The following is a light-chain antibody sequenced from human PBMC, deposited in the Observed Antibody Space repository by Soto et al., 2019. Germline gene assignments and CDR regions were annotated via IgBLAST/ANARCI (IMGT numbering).Light chain of an antibody. CDR2: KAS. CDR1: QSINTW. J-gene: IGKJ1*01. Sequence: DIQMTQSPSTLSASVGDRVTITCRASQSINTWLAWYRQKPGKAPNLLIYKASSLESGVPSRFSGSGSGTEFTLTISRLQPDDFASYYYQPYNTSPWTFCQANNVEIK. CDR3: QPYNTSPWT. V-gene: IGKV1-5*03.